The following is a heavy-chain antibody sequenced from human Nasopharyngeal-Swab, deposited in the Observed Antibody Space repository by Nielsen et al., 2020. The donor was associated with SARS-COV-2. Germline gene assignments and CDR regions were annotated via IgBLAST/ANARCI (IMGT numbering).Heavy chain of an antibody. CDR3: ARGVAGVSMIVVVLTGGSYHFDY. D-gene: IGHD3-22*01. CDR1: GGSFSAYD. CDR2: INHSGNT. Sequence: SETLSLTCAVYGGSFSAYDWSWIRQPPGKGLEWIGEINHSGNTNYNPSLKSRVTISLDTSKNQFSLKLSSVTAADTAVYYCARGVAGVSMIVVVLTGGSYHFDYWGQGTPVTVSS. J-gene: IGHJ4*02. V-gene: IGHV4-34*01.